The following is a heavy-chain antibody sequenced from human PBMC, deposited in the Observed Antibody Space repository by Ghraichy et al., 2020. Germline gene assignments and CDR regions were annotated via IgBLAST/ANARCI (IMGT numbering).Heavy chain of an antibody. CDR3: ARDLGATTFLHYYYGMDV. V-gene: IGHV3-72*01. CDR1: GFTFSDHY. J-gene: IGHJ6*02. Sequence: LSLTCAASGFTFSDHYMDWVRQAPGKGLEWVGRTRNKANSYTTEYAASVKGRFTISRDDSKNSLYLQMNSLKTEDTAVYYCARDLGATTFLHYYYGMDVWGQGTTVTVSS. D-gene: IGHD1-26*01. CDR2: TRNKANSYTT.